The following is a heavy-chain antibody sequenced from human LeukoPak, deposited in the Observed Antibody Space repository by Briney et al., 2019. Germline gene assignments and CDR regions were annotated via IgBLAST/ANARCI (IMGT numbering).Heavy chain of an antibody. J-gene: IGHJ5*02. CDR2: IYYSGST. CDR1: GGSISSSSYY. V-gene: IGHV4-39*01. D-gene: IGHD3-3*01. CDR3: ARGRYDFWSGYPTNWFDP. Sequence: PSETLSLTCTVSGGSISSSSYYWGWIRQPPGKGLEWIGSIYYSGSTYYNPSLKSQVTISVDTSKNQFSLKLSSVTAADTAVYYCARGRYDFWSGYPTNWFDPWGQGTLVTVSS.